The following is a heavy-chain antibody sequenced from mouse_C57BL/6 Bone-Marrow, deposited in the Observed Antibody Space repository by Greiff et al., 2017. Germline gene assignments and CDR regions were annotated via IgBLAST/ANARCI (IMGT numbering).Heavy chain of an antibody. J-gene: IGHJ1*03. CDR1: GYTFTSYW. Sequence: VQLQQPGAELVKPGASVKMSCKASGYTFTSYWITWVKQRPGQGLEWIGDIYPGSGSTNYNEKFKSKATLTVDTSSSTAYMKLSSLTAEDSAVYYCARGGIDSNYWYFDVWGTGTTVTVSS. D-gene: IGHD2-5*01. CDR2: IYPGSGST. V-gene: IGHV1-55*01. CDR3: ARGGIDSNYWYFDV.